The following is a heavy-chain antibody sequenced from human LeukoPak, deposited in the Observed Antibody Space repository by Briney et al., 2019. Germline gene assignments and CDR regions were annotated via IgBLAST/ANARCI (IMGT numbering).Heavy chain of an antibody. D-gene: IGHD2/OR15-2a*01. Sequence: ASVTVSCKASGYTFTDSYIHWVRQAPGQGLEWMGWINPNGGDTRYVQKFQGRVTMTRDTSISTAYMELIRLRSDDAAVYYCARDTSVNTFDYWGQGTLVTVSS. CDR2: INPNGGDT. CDR3: ARDTSVNTFDY. J-gene: IGHJ4*02. CDR1: GYTFTDSY. V-gene: IGHV1-2*02.